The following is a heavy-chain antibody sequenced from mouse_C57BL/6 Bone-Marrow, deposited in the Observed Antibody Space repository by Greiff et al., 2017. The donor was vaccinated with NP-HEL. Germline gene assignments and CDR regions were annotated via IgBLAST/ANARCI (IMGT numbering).Heavy chain of an antibody. D-gene: IGHD2-4*01. CDR3: ARGEIYYDYDYAMDY. CDR2: SRNKANDYTT. V-gene: IGHV7-1*01. CDR1: GFTFSDFY. J-gene: IGHJ4*01. Sequence: EVQLVESGGGLVQSGRSLRLSCATSGFTFSDFYMEWVRQAPGKGLEWIAASRNKANDYTTEYSASVKGRFIVSRDTSQSILYLQMNALRAEDTAIYYCARGEIYYDYDYAMDYWGQGTSVTVSS.